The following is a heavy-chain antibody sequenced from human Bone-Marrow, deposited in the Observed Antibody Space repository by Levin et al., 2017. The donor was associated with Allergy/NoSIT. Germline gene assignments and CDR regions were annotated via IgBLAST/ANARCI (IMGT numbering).Heavy chain of an antibody. CDR1: GYSLSDYP. CDR3: ARQDGDESTTAFDI. V-gene: IGHV7-4-1*02. D-gene: IGHD1-1*01. Sequence: GESLKISCKASGYSLSDYPMNWVRQAPGQGLEWMGWINTKTGYPTYAQGFTGRFVFSLDTSVSTTSLQINSLMTEDTAVYFCARQDGDESTTAFDIWGQGTMVTVSS. CDR2: INTKTGYP. J-gene: IGHJ3*02.